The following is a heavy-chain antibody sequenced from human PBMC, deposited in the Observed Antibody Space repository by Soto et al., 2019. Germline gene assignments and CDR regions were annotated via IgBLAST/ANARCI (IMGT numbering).Heavy chain of an antibody. CDR3: AKARWGGDYYYGLDV. Sequence: QVQVVESGGGVVRPGRSLRLSCAASGFNFNNYAMHWVRQAPGKGLEWVAVVSFDGSSTYYADSVKGRFTISRDSSNNTVSLQMNSLTNEDTAAYYCAKARWGGDYYYGLDVWGQGTTVTVSS. CDR1: GFNFNNYA. D-gene: IGHD2-21*01. V-gene: IGHV3-30*18. CDR2: VSFDGSST. J-gene: IGHJ6*02.